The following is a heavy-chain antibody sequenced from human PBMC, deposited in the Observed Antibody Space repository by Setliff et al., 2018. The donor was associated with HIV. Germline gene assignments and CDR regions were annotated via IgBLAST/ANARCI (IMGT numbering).Heavy chain of an antibody. CDR1: GLTFSRYG. CDR2: IQYDESNK. CDR3: GKSFNSGPTNWNIDV. V-gene: IGHV3-30*02. D-gene: IGHD1-20*01. Sequence: PGESLKISCAVSGLTFSRYGFHWVRQVPGKGLDWVTFIQYDESNKYYGDSVRGRFTISRDNSKNTLYLQMNSLKSEETAVYFCGKSFNSGPTNWNIDVWGTGTTVTVAS. J-gene: IGHJ6*03.